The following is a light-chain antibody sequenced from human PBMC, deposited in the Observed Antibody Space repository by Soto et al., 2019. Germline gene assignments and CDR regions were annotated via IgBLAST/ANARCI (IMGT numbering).Light chain of an antibody. CDR2: DDG. CDR1: NIGGKS. Sequence: SYALTQPPSVSVAPGRTARITCWGNNIGGKSLHWYQQKPGQAPVLVVYDDGDRPSGIPERFSGSNSGNTATLTISRVEAGDEADYYCQVWDNNYDHYVFGTGTKVTVL. J-gene: IGLJ1*01. CDR3: QVWDNNYDHYV. V-gene: IGLV3-21*02.